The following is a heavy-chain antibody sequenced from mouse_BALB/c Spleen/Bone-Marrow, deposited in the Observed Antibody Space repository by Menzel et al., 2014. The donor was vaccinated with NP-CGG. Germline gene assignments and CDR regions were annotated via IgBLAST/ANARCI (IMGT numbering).Heavy chain of an antibody. V-gene: IGHV1-4*02. J-gene: IGHJ2*01. D-gene: IGHD1-1*01. Sequence: VQLQQSAAELTRPGASVKMSCKASGYTFTSYTIQWVKQRPGQGLEWIGYINPTRGYTDYNQKFKDKTTLTADKSSSTAYMQLSSLTSEDSAVYFGAREGTYYAYFDYWGQGTTLTVSS. CDR1: GYTFTSYT. CDR3: AREGTYYAYFDY. CDR2: INPTRGYT.